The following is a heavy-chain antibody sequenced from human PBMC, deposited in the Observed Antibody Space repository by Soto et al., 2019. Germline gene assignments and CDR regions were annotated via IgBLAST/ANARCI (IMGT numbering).Heavy chain of an antibody. CDR1: GYDFTAYD. Sequence: ASVKVSCKASGYDFTAYDINWVRQASGQGLEWMGWMNPINGATGSARRFQGRVSMTRNTATGTAYLELTSLRSDDSAVYYCGRGPTPRAPAGGTPYYYAMDVWG. V-gene: IGHV1-8*02. D-gene: IGHD6-13*01. J-gene: IGHJ6*03. CDR3: GRGPTPRAPAGGTPYYYAMDV. CDR2: MNPINGAT.